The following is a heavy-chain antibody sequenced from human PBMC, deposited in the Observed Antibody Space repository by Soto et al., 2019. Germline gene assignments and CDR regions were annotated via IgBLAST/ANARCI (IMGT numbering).Heavy chain of an antibody. D-gene: IGHD2-2*01. V-gene: IGHV1-46*01. CDR2: INPSGGST. J-gene: IGHJ4*02. Sequence: ASVKVSCKASGYTFTSYYMHWVRQAPGQGLEWMGIINPSGGSTSYAQKFQGRVTMTRDTSTSTVYMELSSLRSEDTAVYYCARDIVLVPAAMSPSDWGQGTLVTVSS. CDR1: GYTFTSYY. CDR3: ARDIVLVPAAMSPSD.